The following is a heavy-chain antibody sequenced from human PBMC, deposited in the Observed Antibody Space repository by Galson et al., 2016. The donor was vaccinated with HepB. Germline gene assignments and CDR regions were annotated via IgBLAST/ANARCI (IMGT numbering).Heavy chain of an antibody. D-gene: IGHD1-26*01. CDR2: INPSRGDT. J-gene: IGHJ4*02. CDR3: ARGTVGAVDY. CDR1: GYIFTHYY. V-gene: IGHV1-2*06. Sequence: SVKVSFKASGYIFTHYYIHWVRQAPGQGLEWMGRINPSRGDTIYAQNFRGRVTMTRDMSISTAYLDLTSDDTAVYFCARGTVGAVDYWGQGTLVTVSS.